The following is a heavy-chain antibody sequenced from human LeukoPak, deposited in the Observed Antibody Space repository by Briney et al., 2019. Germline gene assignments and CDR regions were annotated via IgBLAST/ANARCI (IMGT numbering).Heavy chain of an antibody. Sequence: GSLRLSCAASGFTVTDYAMTWIRQSPGKGLEWVSSMSDIGPNTYYADSVKGRFTISRDTSKNTLFLQMNSLRAEDTAVYYCARVKLGGDSIKFPGDDAATKKLDFDYWGQGTLVTVSS. J-gene: IGHJ4*02. CDR1: GFTVTDYA. CDR2: MSDIGPNT. V-gene: IGHV3-23*01. D-gene: IGHD4-23*01. CDR3: ARVKLGGDSIKFPGDDAATKKLDFDY.